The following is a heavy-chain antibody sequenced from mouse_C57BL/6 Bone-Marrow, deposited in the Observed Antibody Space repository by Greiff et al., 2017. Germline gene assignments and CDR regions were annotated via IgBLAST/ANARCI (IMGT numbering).Heavy chain of an antibody. Sequence: QVQLQQSGAELVRPGASVKLSCKASGYTFTDYYINWVKQRPGQGLEWIARIYPGSGNTYYNEKFKGKATLTAEKSSSTAYMQLSSLTSEDSAVYFCARSSRGYWGQGTTLTVSS. J-gene: IGHJ2*01. CDR1: GYTFTDYY. CDR2: IYPGSGNT. V-gene: IGHV1-76*01. D-gene: IGHD1-1*01. CDR3: ARSSRGY.